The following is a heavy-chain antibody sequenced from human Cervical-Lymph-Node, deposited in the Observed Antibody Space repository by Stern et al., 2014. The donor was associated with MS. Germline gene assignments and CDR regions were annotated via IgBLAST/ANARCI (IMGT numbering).Heavy chain of an antibody. CDR1: GYSFISSW. D-gene: IGHD6-19*01. V-gene: IGHV5-51*01. CDR3: ATSTGYFLLEYYFDY. J-gene: IGHJ4*02. CDR2: IYPGDSDT. Sequence: EVQLLQSAAEVKKPGESLKISCQGSGYSFISSWIGWVCQMPGKGLEWMAIIYPGDSDTRYNPSFQGQVTISADRSVNTAYLQWGSLKASDTAMYYCATSTGYFLLEYYFDYWGQGTLVTVSS.